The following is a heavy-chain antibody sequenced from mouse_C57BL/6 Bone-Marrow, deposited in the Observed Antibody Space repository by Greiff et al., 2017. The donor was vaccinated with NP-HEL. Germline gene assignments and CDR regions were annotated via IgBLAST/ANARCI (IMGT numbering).Heavy chain of an antibody. CDR3: TPYDYDLAMDY. CDR1: GFNIKDDY. D-gene: IGHD2-4*01. Sequence: VQLKESGAELVRPGASVKLSCTASGFNIKDDYMHWVKQRPEQGLEWIGWIDPENGDTEYASKFQGKATITADTSSNTAYLQLSSLTSEDTAVYYCTPYDYDLAMDYWGQGTSVTVSS. J-gene: IGHJ4*01. CDR2: IDPENGDT. V-gene: IGHV14-4*01.